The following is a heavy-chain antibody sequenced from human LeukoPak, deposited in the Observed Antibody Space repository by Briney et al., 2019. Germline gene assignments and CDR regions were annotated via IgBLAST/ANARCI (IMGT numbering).Heavy chain of an antibody. Sequence: HPGGSLRLSCAASGFTFSSYGMHWVRQAPGKGLEWVAVISYDGSNKYYADSVKGRFTISRDNSKNTLYLQMNSLRAEDTAVYYCATVVGAKKSFDYWGQGTLVTVSS. V-gene: IGHV3-30*03. J-gene: IGHJ4*02. CDR3: ATVVGAKKSFDY. CDR1: GFTFSSYG. D-gene: IGHD1-26*01. CDR2: ISYDGSNK.